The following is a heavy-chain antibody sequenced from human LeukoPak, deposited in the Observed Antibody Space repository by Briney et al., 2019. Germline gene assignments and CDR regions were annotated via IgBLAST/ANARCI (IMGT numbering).Heavy chain of an antibody. CDR3: ARAPAYYDILTGYYNTGYFDY. CDR1: GGSFSGYY. J-gene: IGHJ4*02. D-gene: IGHD3-9*01. CDR2: INHSGST. Sequence: SETLSLTCAVYGGSFSGYYWSWIRQPPGKGLEWIGEINHSGSTNYNPSLKSRVTISVDTSKNQFSLKLSSVTAADTAVYYCARAPAYYDILTGYYNTGYFDYWGQGTLVTVSS. V-gene: IGHV4-34*01.